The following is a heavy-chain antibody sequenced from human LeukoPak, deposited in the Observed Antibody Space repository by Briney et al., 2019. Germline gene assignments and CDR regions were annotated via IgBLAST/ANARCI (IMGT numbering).Heavy chain of an antibody. J-gene: IGHJ3*02. D-gene: IGHD3-22*01. Sequence: ASVKVSCKASGYTFTGYYMHWVRQAPGQGLEWMGWINPNSGDTKYAQKFQGRVTMTRDTSISTAYMELSRLRSDDTAVYYCARDYYDRSGFGAFDIWGQGTMVTVSS. CDR1: GYTFTGYY. V-gene: IGHV1-2*02. CDR3: ARDYYDRSGFGAFDI. CDR2: INPNSGDT.